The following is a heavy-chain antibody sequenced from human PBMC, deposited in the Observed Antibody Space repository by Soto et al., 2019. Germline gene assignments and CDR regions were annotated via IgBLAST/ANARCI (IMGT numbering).Heavy chain of an antibody. CDR3: TRGHRNISTGTGAY. V-gene: IGHV3-74*01. Sequence: PWGSRRRSWAPSRIILKINWMHWVRQSPGKGLVWISRIYNDGTYSDYADSVRGRFTISRDNVNDTLYLQMNNLRAEDSGLYYCTRGHRNISTGTGAYWGQGTQVTVSS. J-gene: IGHJ4*02. CDR2: IYNDGTYS. CDR1: RIILKINW. D-gene: IGHD3-10*01.